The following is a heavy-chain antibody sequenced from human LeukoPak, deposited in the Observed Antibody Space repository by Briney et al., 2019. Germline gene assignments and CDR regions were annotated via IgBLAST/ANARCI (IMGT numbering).Heavy chain of an antibody. Sequence: GGSLRLSCAASGFTVSSNYMSWVRQAPGKGLEWVSVIYSGGSTYYADSVKGQFTISRDNSKNTLYLQMNSLRAEDTAVYYCARARYCSGGSCYYAFDIWGQGTMVTVSS. CDR2: IYSGGST. CDR3: ARARYCSGGSCYYAFDI. J-gene: IGHJ3*02. V-gene: IGHV3-53*01. CDR1: GFTVSSNY. D-gene: IGHD2-15*01.